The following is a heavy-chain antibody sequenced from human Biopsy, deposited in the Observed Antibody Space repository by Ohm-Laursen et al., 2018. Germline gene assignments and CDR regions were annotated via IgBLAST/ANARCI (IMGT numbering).Heavy chain of an antibody. CDR3: ARNTGWYGDLYYFDY. D-gene: IGHD6-19*01. CDR2: IDPSGSTT. V-gene: IGHV1-46*01. J-gene: IGHJ4*03. Sequence: SVKVSCKASGYSFTSYYMHWVRQAPGQGLEWMGMIDPSGSTTSYPQIFQGRVTMTRDTSKSTVYMELSSLRSADTAVYFCARNTGWYGDLYYFDYWGQGTTVTVSS. CDR1: GYSFTSYY.